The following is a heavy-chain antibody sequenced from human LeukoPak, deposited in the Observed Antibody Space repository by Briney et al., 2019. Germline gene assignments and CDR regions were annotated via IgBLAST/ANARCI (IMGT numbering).Heavy chain of an antibody. J-gene: IGHJ5*02. Sequence: APVKVSCKASGYTFTSYYMHWVRQAPGQGLEWMGIINPSGGSTSYAQKFQGRVTMTRDMSTSTVYMELSSLRSEDTAVYYCARSSSWYEVWFDPWGQGTLVTVSS. D-gene: IGHD6-13*01. CDR1: GYTFTSYY. CDR3: ARSSSWYEVWFDP. CDR2: INPSGGST. V-gene: IGHV1-46*01.